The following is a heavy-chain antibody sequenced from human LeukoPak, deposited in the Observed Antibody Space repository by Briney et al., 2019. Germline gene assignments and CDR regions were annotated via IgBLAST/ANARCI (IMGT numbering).Heavy chain of an antibody. CDR3: ARAKAYSSSRYYFDY. V-gene: IGHV5-51*01. D-gene: IGHD6-13*01. CDR1: GHSFTSYW. CDR2: IYPGDSDT. J-gene: IGHJ4*02. Sequence: GESLQISCKDSGHSFTSYWIGWVRQVPGKGLEWMGIIYPGDSDTRYSPSFQGQVTISADKSISTAYLQWSSLKASDTAMYYCARAKAYSSSRYYFDYWGQGTLVTVSS.